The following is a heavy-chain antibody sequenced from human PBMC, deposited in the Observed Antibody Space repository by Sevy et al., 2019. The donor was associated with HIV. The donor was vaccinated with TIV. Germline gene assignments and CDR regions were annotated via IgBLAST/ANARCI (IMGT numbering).Heavy chain of an antibody. CDR1: GFTVSSNY. J-gene: IGHJ4*02. V-gene: IGHV3-53*01. D-gene: IGHD3-22*01. Sequence: GGSLRLSCAASGFTVSSNYMSWVRQAPGKGLEWVSVIYSGGSTYYADSVKGRFTISRDNSKNTLYLQMNSLRAEDTAVYYCAITYYYDSSGYYFSYWGQRTLVTVSS. CDR2: IYSGGST. CDR3: AITYYYDSSGYYFSY.